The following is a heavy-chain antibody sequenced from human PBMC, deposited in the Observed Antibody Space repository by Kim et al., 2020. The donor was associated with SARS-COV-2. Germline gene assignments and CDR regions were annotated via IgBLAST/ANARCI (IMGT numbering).Heavy chain of an antibody. CDR1: GGTFSSYA. CDR3: ARGGYYDSSGGRKYYYYYYGMDV. Sequence: SVKVSCKASGGTFSSYAISWVRQAPGQGLEWMGGIIPIFGTANYAQKFQGRVTITADESTSTAYMELSSLRSEDTAVYYCARGGYYDSSGGRKYYYYYYGMDVWGQGTTVTVSS. V-gene: IGHV1-69*13. CDR2: IIPIFGTA. D-gene: IGHD3-22*01. J-gene: IGHJ6*02.